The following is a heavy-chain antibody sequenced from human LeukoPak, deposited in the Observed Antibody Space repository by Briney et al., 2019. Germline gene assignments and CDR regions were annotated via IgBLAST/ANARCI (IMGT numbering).Heavy chain of an antibody. V-gene: IGHV1-24*01. J-gene: IGHJ4*02. D-gene: IGHD3-22*01. CDR2: FDPEDGET. CDR3: TTEYNFNYYDSSGYYY. Sequence: ASVKVSCKVSGYTLTELSMHWVRQAPGKGLEWMGGFDPEDGETIYAQKFQGRVTMTEDTSTDTAYMELSSLRSEDTAVYYCTTEYNFNYYDSSGYYYWGQGTLVTVSS. CDR1: GYTLTELS.